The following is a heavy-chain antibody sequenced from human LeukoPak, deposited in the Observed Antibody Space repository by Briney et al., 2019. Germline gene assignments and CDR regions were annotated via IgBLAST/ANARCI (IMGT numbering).Heavy chain of an antibody. CDR1: GGSITSGSYY. D-gene: IGHD3-10*01. Sequence: SSQTLSLTCSVSGGSITSGSYYWSWIRQPAGKGLEWIVRIYTGGTTNYNPSLQSRVTISVDTSKNQFSLKLSSVTAADTAVYYCARGNLVRGYLDDFDIWGQGTMVTVSS. CDR3: ARGNLVRGYLDDFDI. CDR2: IYTGGTT. V-gene: IGHV4-61*02. J-gene: IGHJ3*02.